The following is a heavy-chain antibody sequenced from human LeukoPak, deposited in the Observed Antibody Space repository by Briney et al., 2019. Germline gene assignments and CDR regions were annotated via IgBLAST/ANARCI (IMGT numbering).Heavy chain of an antibody. V-gene: IGHV3-30*03. J-gene: IGHJ6*02. CDR3: ARGGVADPYYYYGMDV. Sequence: GGSLRLSCAASGFTFSSHGMHWVRQAPGKGLEWVAVISYDGSNKYYADSVKGRFTISRDNSKNTLYLQMNSLRSEDTAVYYCARGGVADPYYYYGMDVWGQGTTVTVSS. CDR2: ISYDGSNK. CDR1: GFTFSSHG. D-gene: IGHD6-19*01.